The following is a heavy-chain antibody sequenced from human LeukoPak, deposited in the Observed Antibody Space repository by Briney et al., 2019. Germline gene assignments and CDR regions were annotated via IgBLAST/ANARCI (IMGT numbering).Heavy chain of an antibody. CDR3: ARVYYGSGSYYTDY. D-gene: IGHD3-10*01. CDR2: ISAYNGNT. Sequence: ASVKVSCKASGYTFTSYGISWVRQAPGQGLEWMGWISAYNGNTNYAQKLQGRVTMTTDTSTSTAFMDLRSLRSDDTAVYYCARVYYGSGSYYTDYWGQGTLVTVSS. CDR1: GYTFTSYG. J-gene: IGHJ4*02. V-gene: IGHV1-18*01.